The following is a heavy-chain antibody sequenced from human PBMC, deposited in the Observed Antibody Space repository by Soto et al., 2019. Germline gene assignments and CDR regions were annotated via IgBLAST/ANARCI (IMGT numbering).Heavy chain of an antibody. D-gene: IGHD2-21*01. CDR2: ISAYNGNT. J-gene: IGHJ5*02. V-gene: IGHV1-18*01. CDR1: GYTFTSYR. CDR3: ARLRLLFGKHGNWFDP. Sequence: APLKLSCKASGYTFTSYRISWRRHAPRQGLEWMGWISAYNGNTNYAQKLQGRVTMTTDTSTSTAYMELRSLRSDDTAVYYCARLRLLFGKHGNWFDPWGQGTLVTVSS.